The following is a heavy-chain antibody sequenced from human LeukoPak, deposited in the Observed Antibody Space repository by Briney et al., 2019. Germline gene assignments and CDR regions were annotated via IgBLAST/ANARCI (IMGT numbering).Heavy chain of an antibody. J-gene: IGHJ4*02. CDR2: INPSGGST. CDR3: AREGGYDWNFDY. V-gene: IGHV1-46*01. CDR1: GNTFTSYY. Sequence: ASVKVSCKASGNTFTSYYIHWVRQAPGQGLEWMGIINPSGGSTSYAQKFQGRVTMTRDMSTSTIYMELSSLRSEDTAIYYCAREGGYDWNFDYWGQGTLVTVSS. D-gene: IGHD5-12*01.